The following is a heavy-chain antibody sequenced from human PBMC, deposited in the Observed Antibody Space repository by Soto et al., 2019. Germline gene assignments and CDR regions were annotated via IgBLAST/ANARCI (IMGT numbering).Heavy chain of an antibody. CDR2: ISAYNGNT. Sequence: ASVTVSCKASGYTFTSYGISWVRQAPGQGLEWMGWISAYNGNTNYAQKLQGRVTMTTDTSTSTAYMELRSLRSDDTAVYYCARVPNYGDYHDYWGQGTLVTVSS. J-gene: IGHJ4*02. V-gene: IGHV1-18*01. CDR3: ARVPNYGDYHDY. D-gene: IGHD4-17*01. CDR1: GYTFTSYG.